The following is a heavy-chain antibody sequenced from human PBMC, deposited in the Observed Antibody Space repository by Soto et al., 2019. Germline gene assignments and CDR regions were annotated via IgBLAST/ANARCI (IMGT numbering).Heavy chain of an antibody. CDR1: GFTFSSYA. J-gene: IGHJ4*02. D-gene: IGHD3-9*01. Sequence: EVQLLESGGGLVQPGGYLRLSCAASGFTFSSYAMSWVRQAPGKGLEWVSAISGSGGSTYYADSVKGRFTISRDNSKNTLYLQMNSLRAEDTAVYYCAKLIDWFQYYFDYWGQGTLVTVSS. V-gene: IGHV3-23*01. CDR3: AKLIDWFQYYFDY. CDR2: ISGSGGST.